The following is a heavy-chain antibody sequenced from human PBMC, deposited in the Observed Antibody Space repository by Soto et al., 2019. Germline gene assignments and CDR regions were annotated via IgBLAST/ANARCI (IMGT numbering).Heavy chain of an antibody. CDR1: GYTFTSYG. CDR2: ISAYNGNT. J-gene: IGHJ5*02. V-gene: IGHV1-18*01. Sequence: ASVKVSCKASGYTFTSYGISWVRQAPGQGLEWMGWISAYNGNTNYAQKLQGRVTMTTDTSTSTAYMELRSLRSDDTAVYYCARGPKQQRVLKYWFDPWGQGTLVTVSS. CDR3: ARGPKQQRVLKYWFDP. D-gene: IGHD6-13*01.